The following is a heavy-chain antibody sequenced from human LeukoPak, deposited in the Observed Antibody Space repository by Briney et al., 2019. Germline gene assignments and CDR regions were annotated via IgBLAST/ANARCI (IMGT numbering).Heavy chain of an antibody. Sequence: ASVKVSCKVSGYTLTELSMHWVRQAPGKGLEWMGGFDPEDGETIYAQKFQGRVTMTEDTSTDTAYMELSSLRSEDTAVYYCATLRPAPLAYYDFWSGSLRWFDPWGQGTLVTVSS. CDR2: FDPEDGET. D-gene: IGHD3-3*01. CDR1: GYTLTELS. J-gene: IGHJ5*02. CDR3: ATLRPAPLAYYDFWSGSLRWFDP. V-gene: IGHV1-24*01.